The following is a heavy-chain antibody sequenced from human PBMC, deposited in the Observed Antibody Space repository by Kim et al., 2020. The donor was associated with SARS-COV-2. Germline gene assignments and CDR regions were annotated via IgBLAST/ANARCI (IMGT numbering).Heavy chain of an antibody. CDR1: GFIFSESA. CDR3: TRVPPYINSWWIAFDI. D-gene: IGHD6-13*01. Sequence: GGSLSLSCAASGFIFSESAMYWVRQASGKGLKWIGRIRSKANSYATAYDVSVKGRFIISRDDSKNTAYLQMNSLKTEYTAIYYCTRVPPYINSWWIAFDIWSQETMGTVVS. J-gene: IGHJ3*02. CDR2: IRSKANSYAT. V-gene: IGHV3-73*01.